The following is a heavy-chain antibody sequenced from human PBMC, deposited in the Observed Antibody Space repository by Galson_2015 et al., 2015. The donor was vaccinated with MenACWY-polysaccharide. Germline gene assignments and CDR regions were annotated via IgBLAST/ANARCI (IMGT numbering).Heavy chain of an antibody. V-gene: IGHV1-2*04. D-gene: IGHD3-10*01. Sequence: SVKVSCKASGYTFTGHYIHWVRQAPGQGLEWMGWINPNSGGTSYAQKFQGWVTMTRDTSLSTAYMELSRLRSDDTAVYYCARGEKLWSGALLFWSDPWGQGTLVTVSS. CDR1: GYTFTGHY. CDR3: ARGEKLWSGALLFWSDP. J-gene: IGHJ5*01. CDR2: INPNSGGT.